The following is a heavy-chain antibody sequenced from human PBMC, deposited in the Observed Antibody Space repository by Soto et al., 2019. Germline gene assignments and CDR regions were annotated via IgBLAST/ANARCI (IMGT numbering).Heavy chain of an antibody. J-gene: IGHJ4*02. CDR2: VNPSGGHT. CDR1: GDTFTDYY. V-gene: IGHV1-46*01. CDR3: ARGGHVVVVTAALDY. Sequence: QVQLVQSGAEVKKPGASVKVSCKASGDTFTDYYIHWVRQAPGQGLEWMGTVNPSGGHTTYAQHXLCXXTXPRDTSTSTLYMELTSLTSEDTAIYYCARGGHVVVVTAALDYWGQGTLVTVSS. D-gene: IGHD2-21*02.